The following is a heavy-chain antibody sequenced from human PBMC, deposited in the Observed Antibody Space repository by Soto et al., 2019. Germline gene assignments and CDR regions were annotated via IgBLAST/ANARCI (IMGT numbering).Heavy chain of an antibody. V-gene: IGHV4-30-4*01. CDR1: GGSISSGDYY. J-gene: IGHJ6*02. CDR3: ARASSMVVVVPTAYGMDV. Sequence: PSLTCTVSGGSISSGDYYWSWIRQPPGKGLEWIGYIYYSGSTYYNPSLKSRVTISVDTSKNQFSLKLSSVTAADTAVYYCARASSMVVVVPTAYGMDVWGQGTTVTVSS. CDR2: IYYSGST. D-gene: IGHD3-22*01.